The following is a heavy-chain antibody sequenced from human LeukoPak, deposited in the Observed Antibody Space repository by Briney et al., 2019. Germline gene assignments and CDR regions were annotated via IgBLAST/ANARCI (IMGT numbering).Heavy chain of an antibody. CDR1: GYTFTGYY. CDR3: TREDCSGGSCYPGVY. V-gene: IGHV1-2*02. Sequence: ASVKVSCKASGYTFTGYYMHWVRQAPGQGLEWMGWINPNSGGTNYAQKFQGRVTMTRDTSISTAYMELRSLRSDDTAVYYCTREDCSGGSCYPGVYWGQGTLVTVSS. CDR2: INPNSGGT. D-gene: IGHD2-15*01. J-gene: IGHJ4*02.